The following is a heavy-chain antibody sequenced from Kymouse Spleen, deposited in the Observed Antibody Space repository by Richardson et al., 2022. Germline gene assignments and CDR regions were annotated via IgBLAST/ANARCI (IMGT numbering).Heavy chain of an antibody. CDR1: GGSFSGYY. V-gene: IGHV4-34*01. D-gene: IGHD3-10*01. CDR2: INHSGST. Sequence: QVQLQQWGAGLLKPSETLSLTCAVYGGSFSGYYWSWIRQPPGKGLEWIGEINHSGSTNYNPSLKSRVTISVDTSKNQFSLKLSSVTAADTAVYYCAR*LRGVMTTTTVWTSGAKGPRSPSPQ. CDR3: AR*LRGVMTTTTVWTS. J-gene: IGHJ6*02.